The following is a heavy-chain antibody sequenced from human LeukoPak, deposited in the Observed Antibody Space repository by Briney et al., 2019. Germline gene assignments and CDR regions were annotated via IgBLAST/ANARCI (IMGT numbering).Heavy chain of an antibody. J-gene: IGHJ3*02. CDR3: AREWSAFDT. CDR2: IYNSGST. CDR1: GGFTSPYK. V-gene: IGHV4-4*08. D-gene: IGHD2-8*01. Sequence: PSETLSLTCTVSGGFTSPYKWSWIRQPPGKGLEWIGYIYNSGSTNYNPSLKSRVTISVDTSKNQFSLKLSSVSAADTAVYYCAREWSAFDTWGQGIMVTVSS.